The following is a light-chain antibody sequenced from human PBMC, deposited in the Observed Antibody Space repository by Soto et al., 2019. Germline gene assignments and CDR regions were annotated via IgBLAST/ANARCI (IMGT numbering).Light chain of an antibody. CDR2: DVS. CDR1: SSDVGAYNY. J-gene: IGLJ1*01. V-gene: IGLV2-11*01. Sequence: SVLTQPRSVSGSPGQSVTISCTGSSSDVGAYNYVSWYQQHPGKAPKLMIFDVSKRPSGVPDRFSGSKSGSTASLTISGLQAEDEADSYCCSCEGKMYVVGSGTKVTDL. CDR3: CSCEGKMYV.